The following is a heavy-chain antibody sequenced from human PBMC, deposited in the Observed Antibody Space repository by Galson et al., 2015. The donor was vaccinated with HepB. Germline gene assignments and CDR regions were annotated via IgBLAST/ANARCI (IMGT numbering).Heavy chain of an antibody. J-gene: IGHJ4*02. CDR2: ISSSSSYI. CDR1: GFTFSSYS. Sequence: SLRLSCAASGFTFSSYSMNWVRQAPGKGLEWVSSISSSSSYIYYADSVKGRFTISRDNAKNSLYLQMNSLRAEDTAVYYCASFPEITFGGVIVRREGAGDYWGQGTLVTVSS. V-gene: IGHV3-21*01. CDR3: ASFPEITFGGVIVRREGAGDY. D-gene: IGHD3-16*02.